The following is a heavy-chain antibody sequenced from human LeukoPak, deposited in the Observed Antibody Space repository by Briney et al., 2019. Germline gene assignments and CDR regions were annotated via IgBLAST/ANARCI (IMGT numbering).Heavy chain of an antibody. CDR3: ARGGEYYYDSSGYYSDY. Sequence: ASETLSLTCTVSGGSISSYYWSWIRQPAGKGLEWIGRIYTSGSTYYNPSLKSRVTISVDRSKNQFSLKLSSVTAADTAVYYCARGGEYYYDSSGYYSDYWGQGTLVTVSS. J-gene: IGHJ4*02. CDR1: GGSISSYY. D-gene: IGHD3-22*01. V-gene: IGHV4-4*07. CDR2: IYTSGST.